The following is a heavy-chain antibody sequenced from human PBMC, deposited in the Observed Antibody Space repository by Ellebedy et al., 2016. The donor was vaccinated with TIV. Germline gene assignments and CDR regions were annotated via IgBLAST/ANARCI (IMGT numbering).Heavy chain of an antibody. V-gene: IGHV3-21*01. J-gene: IGHJ6*02. Sequence: GGSLRLSCAASGFTFSSYSMNWVRQAPGKGLEWVSSISSSSSYIYYADSLKGRFTISRDNAKNSLYLQMNSLRAEDTAVYYCARDLPDYDILTGYYTGYYYYGMDVWGQGTTVTVSS. CDR2: ISSSSSYI. D-gene: IGHD3-9*01. CDR1: GFTFSSYS. CDR3: ARDLPDYDILTGYYTGYYYYGMDV.